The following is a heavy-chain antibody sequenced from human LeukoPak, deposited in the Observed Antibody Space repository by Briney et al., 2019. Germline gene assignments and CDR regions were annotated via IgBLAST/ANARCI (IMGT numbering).Heavy chain of an antibody. Sequence: PGGSLRLSCAASGFSVSTNYMLWVRQAPGKGLEWIGEINHRGSTNYNPSLRSRVTISVDTSKNQFSLKLSSVTAADTAVYYCARGGSYGYNYWGQGTLVTVSS. CDR3: ARGGSYGYNY. D-gene: IGHD5-18*01. CDR1: GFSVSTNY. V-gene: IGHV4-34*01. CDR2: INHRGST. J-gene: IGHJ4*02.